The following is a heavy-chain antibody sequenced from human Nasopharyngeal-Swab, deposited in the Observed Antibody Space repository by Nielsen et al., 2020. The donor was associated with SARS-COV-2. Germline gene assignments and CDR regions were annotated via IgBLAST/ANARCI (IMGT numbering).Heavy chain of an antibody. V-gene: IGHV3-23*01. D-gene: IGHD5-12*01. CDR1: GFTFSNFA. Sequence: GESLKISCAASGFTFSNFAMSWVRQAPGKGLEWVSVIRGDSDSTYYTDSVRGRFTISRDNSKNTLNLQMNNLRAEDTAIYYCAKDRDSGDDSEEYYHYYGMDVWGQGAPVTVSS. CDR2: IRGDSDST. CDR3: AKDRDSGDDSEEYYHYYGMDV. J-gene: IGHJ6*02.